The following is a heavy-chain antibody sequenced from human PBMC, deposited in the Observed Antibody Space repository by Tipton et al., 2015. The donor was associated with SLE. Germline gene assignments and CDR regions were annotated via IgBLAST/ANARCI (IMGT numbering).Heavy chain of an antibody. CDR3: ARDTPLGFGELT. J-gene: IGHJ5*02. CDR2: ISSSSSYI. CDR1: GFTFSSYS. D-gene: IGHD3-10*01. Sequence: SLRLSCAASGFTFSSYSMNWVRQAPGKGLEWVSSISSSSSYIYYADSVKGRFTISRDNAKNSLYLQMNSLRAEDTAVYYCARDTPLGFGELTWGQGTLVTVSS. V-gene: IGHV3-21*01.